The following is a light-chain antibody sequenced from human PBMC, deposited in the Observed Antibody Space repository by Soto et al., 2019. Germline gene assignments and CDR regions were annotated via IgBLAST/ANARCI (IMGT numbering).Light chain of an antibody. Sequence: EIVVTQSPVTLPLSPGESATLSCRASQSVSSDYLTWYQQKPGQAPRLLIYGASSRATGIPDRFSGSGSGTDFTLTISRLEPEDFAVYYCQQYVGSLWTFGQGTKVDIK. CDR1: QSVSSDY. CDR2: GAS. V-gene: IGKV3-20*01. CDR3: QQYVGSLWT. J-gene: IGKJ1*01.